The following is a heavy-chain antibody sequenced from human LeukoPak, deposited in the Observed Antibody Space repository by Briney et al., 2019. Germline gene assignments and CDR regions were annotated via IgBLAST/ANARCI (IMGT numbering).Heavy chain of an antibody. D-gene: IGHD3-22*01. CDR1: GFTFSGYW. V-gene: IGHV3-74*01. CDR2: INSDGSST. Sequence: GGSLRLSCAASGFTFSGYWMHWVRQAPGKGLVWVSRINSDGSSTSYADSVKGRFTISRDNAKNTLYLQMNSLRAEDTAVYYCARDQAYYYDSSGYYSGDDAFDIWGQGTMVTVSS. CDR3: ARDQAYYYDSSGYYSGDDAFDI. J-gene: IGHJ3*02.